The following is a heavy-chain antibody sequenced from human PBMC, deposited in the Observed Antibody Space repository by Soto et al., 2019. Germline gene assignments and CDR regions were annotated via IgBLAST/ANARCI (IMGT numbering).Heavy chain of an antibody. CDR1: GYTFTNYA. CDR3: ARVSGYYLPDY. J-gene: IGHJ4*02. CDR2: VNAGNGNT. D-gene: IGHD5-12*01. V-gene: IGHV1-3*01. Sequence: ASVKVSCKASGYTFTNYAMRWVRQAPGQRLEWMGWVNAGNGNTKYSQKFQGRVTITRDTSASTAYMELSSLRSEDTAVYYCARVSGYYLPDYWGQGTLVTVSS.